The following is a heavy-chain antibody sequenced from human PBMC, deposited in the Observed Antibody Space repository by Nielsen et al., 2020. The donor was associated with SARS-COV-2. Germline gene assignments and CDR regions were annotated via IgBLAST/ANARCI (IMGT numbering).Heavy chain of an antibody. V-gene: IGHV1-8*01. Sequence: ASVKVSCKASGYTFTSYDINWVRQATGQGLEWMGWMNPNSGNTGYAQKFQGRVTMTRDTSTSTAYMELTSLTSEDTAMYYCARVEQFVHWFDPWGQGTLVTVSS. CDR2: MNPNSGNT. D-gene: IGHD6-6*01. CDR3: ARVEQFVHWFDP. J-gene: IGHJ5*02. CDR1: GYTFTSYD.